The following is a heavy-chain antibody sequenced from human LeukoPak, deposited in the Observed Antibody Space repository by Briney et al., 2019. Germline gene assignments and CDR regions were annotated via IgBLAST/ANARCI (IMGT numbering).Heavy chain of an antibody. CDR1: GFTFSSYA. CDR3: ATALYSSSWYYFDY. CDR2: ISYDGSNK. V-gene: IGHV3-30-3*01. Sequence: GRSLRLSCAASGFTFSSYAMHWVRQAPGKGLEWVAVISYDGSNKYYADSVKGRFTISRDNSKNTLYLQMNSLRAEDTAVYYCATALYSSSWYYFDYWGQGTLVTVSS. J-gene: IGHJ4*02. D-gene: IGHD6-13*01.